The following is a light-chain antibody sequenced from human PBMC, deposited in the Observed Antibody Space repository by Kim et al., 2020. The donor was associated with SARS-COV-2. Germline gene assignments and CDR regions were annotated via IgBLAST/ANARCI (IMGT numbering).Light chain of an antibody. CDR3: QQYDNSRWT. CDR1: QSVSSSQ. CDR2: GAS. V-gene: IGKV3-20*01. Sequence: EIVLTQSPGTLSLSPGERAALLCRASQSVSSSQLAWYQQQPGQAPRVLMYGASKRATGIPDRFSGGGSGTDFTLTISRLEPEDSGMYYCQQYDNSRWTFGQGTKLEI. J-gene: IGKJ1*01.